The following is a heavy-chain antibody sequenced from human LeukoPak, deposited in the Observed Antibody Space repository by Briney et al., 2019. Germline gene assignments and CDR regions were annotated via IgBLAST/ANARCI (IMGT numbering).Heavy chain of an antibody. J-gene: IGHJ3*02. CDR2: IYYSVST. CDR3: ARGVLGVTKNWANDAFDI. Sequence: SETLSLTCTVAGGSISSYYWSWIRQPPGKGLEWNGYIYYSVSTNYNPSLKTQDTISVDTSKNQFSLALSYVTAADTAVYYWARGVLGVTKNWANDAFDIWGQGTMVTVSS. V-gene: IGHV4-59*12. CDR1: GGSISSYY. D-gene: IGHD2-21*02.